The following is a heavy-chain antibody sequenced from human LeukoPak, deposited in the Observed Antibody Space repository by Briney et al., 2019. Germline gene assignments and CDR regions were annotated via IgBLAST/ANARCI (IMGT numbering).Heavy chain of an antibody. CDR1: GYTFTSYD. CDR2: MNPNSGNT. CDR3: AREYSSGWYEWHAFDI. D-gene: IGHD6-19*01. Sequence: ASVKVSCKASGYTFTSYDINWVRQATGQGLEWMGWMNPNSGNTGYAQKFQGRVTMTRDTSTSTVYMELSSLRSEDTAVYYCAREYSSGWYEWHAFDIWGQGTMVTVSS. V-gene: IGHV1-8*01. J-gene: IGHJ3*02.